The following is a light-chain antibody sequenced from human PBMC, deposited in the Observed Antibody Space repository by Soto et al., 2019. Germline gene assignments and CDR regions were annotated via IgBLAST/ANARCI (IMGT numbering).Light chain of an antibody. CDR1: QNVRDNY. V-gene: IGKV3-20*01. Sequence: EIVLTQSPGTLSLSPGERATLSCTASQNVRDNYLAWYQQKPGQAPSLLLYDTSTRATGVPDRFSGSGSGTDFALTISRVEPEDFALYFCQQYGSSPGTFGQGTKVEI. CDR2: DTS. J-gene: IGKJ1*01. CDR3: QQYGSSPGT.